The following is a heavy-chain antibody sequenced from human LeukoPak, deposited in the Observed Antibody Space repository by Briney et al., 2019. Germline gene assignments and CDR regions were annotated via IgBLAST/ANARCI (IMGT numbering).Heavy chain of an antibody. V-gene: IGHV4-34*01. CDR2: INHSGST. Sequence: SETLSLTCAVYGGSFSGYYWSWIRQPPGKGLEWIGEINHSGSTNYNPSLRSRVTISIDTSKNQFSLKLSSVTAADTAVCYCARARTNYYGAGSYHWVWFDPWGQGTLVTVSS. D-gene: IGHD3-10*01. CDR3: ARARTNYYGAGSYHWVWFDP. CDR1: GGSFSGYY. J-gene: IGHJ5*02.